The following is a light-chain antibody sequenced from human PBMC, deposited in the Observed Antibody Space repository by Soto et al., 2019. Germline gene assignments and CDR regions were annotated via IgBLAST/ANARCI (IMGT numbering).Light chain of an antibody. CDR3: QHYGTSAL. V-gene: IGKV3-20*01. Sequence: EIVLTQSPGTLSLSPGERATLSCRASQSVSSSYLAWYQQKPGQAPRLLIYDASRATGIPDRFSGSGSGTDFTLTITRLEPEDFAVYYCQHYGTSALFGPGTKV. CDR1: QSVSSSY. CDR2: DAS. J-gene: IGKJ3*01.